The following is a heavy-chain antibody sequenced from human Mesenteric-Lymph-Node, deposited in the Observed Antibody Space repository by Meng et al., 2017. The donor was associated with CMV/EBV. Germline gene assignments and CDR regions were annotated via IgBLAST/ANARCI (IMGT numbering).Heavy chain of an antibody. CDR3: ARSYSYGQGYGMDV. V-gene: IGHV3-21*01. CDR1: GFTFSSYS. Sequence: ESLKISCAASGFTFSSYSMNWVRQAPGKGLEWVSSISSSSSYIYYADSVKGRFTISRDNAKNSLYLQMNSLRAEDTAVYYCARSYSYGQGYGMDVWGQGTTVTVSS. J-gene: IGHJ6*02. CDR2: ISSSSSYI. D-gene: IGHD5-18*01.